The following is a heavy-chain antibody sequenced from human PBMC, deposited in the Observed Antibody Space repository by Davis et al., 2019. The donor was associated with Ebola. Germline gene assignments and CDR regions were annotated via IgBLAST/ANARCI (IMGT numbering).Heavy chain of an antibody. V-gene: IGHV3-9*01. Sequence: PGGSLRLSCAASGFTFDDYAMHWVRQAPGKGLEWVSGISWNSGSIGYADSVKGRFTISRDNAKNSLYLQMNSLRAEDTALYYCAKDLLGSSTSPGFDYWGQGTLVTVSS. D-gene: IGHD2-2*01. J-gene: IGHJ4*02. CDR2: ISWNSGSI. CDR1: GFTFDDYA. CDR3: AKDLLGSSTSPGFDY.